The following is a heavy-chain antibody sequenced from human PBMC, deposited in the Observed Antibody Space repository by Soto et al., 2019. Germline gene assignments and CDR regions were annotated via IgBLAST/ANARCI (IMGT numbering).Heavy chain of an antibody. CDR3: ARFCISTSCYASFDY. CDR2: ISYDGSNT. V-gene: IGHV3-30-3*01. CDR1: GFTLSRNA. D-gene: IGHD2-2*01. Sequence: QVQLVESGGGVVQPGRSLRLSCAASGFTLSRNAMHWVRQAPGKGLEWVAVISYDGSNTYYADSVKGRFTISRDNSKNTLYLQMNSLRAEDTAVYYCARFCISTSCYASFDYWGQGTLVTVSS. J-gene: IGHJ4*02.